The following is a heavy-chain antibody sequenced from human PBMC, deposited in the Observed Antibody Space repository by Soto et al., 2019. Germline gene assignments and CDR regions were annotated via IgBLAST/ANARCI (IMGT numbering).Heavy chain of an antibody. J-gene: IGHJ5*02. CDR3: ARDRGYKAGSFGS. CDR2: IYRDGTT. Sequence: SETLALTCAVSGYSISSGYYSGWIRQPAGKELEWIGRIYRDGTTNYNPSLKGRGTMSVDTSKKQNSLQLTSVTAADTAMYYCARDRGYKAGSFGSWGQGVLVTVSS. CDR1: GYSISSGYY. V-gene: IGHV4-38-2*02. D-gene: IGHD3-10*01.